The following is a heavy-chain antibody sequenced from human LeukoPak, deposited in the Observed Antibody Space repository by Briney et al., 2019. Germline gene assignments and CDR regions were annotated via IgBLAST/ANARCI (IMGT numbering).Heavy chain of an antibody. V-gene: IGHV4-34*01. J-gene: IGHJ5*02. D-gene: IGHD2-15*01. CDR1: GGSFSGYY. CDR2: INHSGST. Sequence: PSETLSLTCAVYGGSFSGYYWSWIRQPPGKGLEWIGEINHSGSTNYNPSLKSRVTISVDTSKNQFSLKLSSATAADTAVYYCARGYRAVVAAYNWFDPWGQGTLVTVSS. CDR3: ARGYRAVVAAYNWFDP.